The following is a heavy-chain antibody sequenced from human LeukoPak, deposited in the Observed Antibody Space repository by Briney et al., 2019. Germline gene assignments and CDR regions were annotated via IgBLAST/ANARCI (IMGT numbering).Heavy chain of an antibody. D-gene: IGHD3-9*01. Sequence: PSETLSPTCTVSGGSINNYYWSWVRQPPGKGLESIGYVSYSGVTNYNPSLKSRATISIDASRNQVFLRMTSLTTADTAVYYCARGRFELPFWGQGTLVTVSS. CDR3: ARGRFELPF. CDR2: VSYSGVT. J-gene: IGHJ4*02. CDR1: GGSINNYY. V-gene: IGHV4-59*01.